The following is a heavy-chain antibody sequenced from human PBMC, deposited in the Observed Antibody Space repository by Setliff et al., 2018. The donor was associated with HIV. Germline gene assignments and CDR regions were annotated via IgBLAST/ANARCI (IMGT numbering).Heavy chain of an antibody. J-gene: IGHJ4*02. CDR1: GGSFSGYY. Sequence: SETLSLTCAVYGGSFSGYYWNWIRQPPGKGLEWIGEINHSGSTNYNPSLKSRVTISVDSSKNQFSLKLTSVTAADTAVYYCARGWFGGYYFDYWGQGTLVTVSS. CDR3: ARGWFGGYYFDY. V-gene: IGHV4-34*01. D-gene: IGHD3-10*01. CDR2: INHSGST.